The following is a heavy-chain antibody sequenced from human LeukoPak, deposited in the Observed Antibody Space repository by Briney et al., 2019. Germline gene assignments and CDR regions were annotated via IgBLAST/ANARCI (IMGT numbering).Heavy chain of an antibody. V-gene: IGHV4-59*08. Sequence: SETLSLTCTVSGGSINNYYWSWIRQPPGKGLEWIGYIYSSGSTNYNPSLKSRVTISLDTSKNQFSLKLSSVTAADTAVYYCASRIYCSSTSCNDYWGQGTLVTVSS. CDR1: GGSINNYY. J-gene: IGHJ4*02. CDR2: IYSSGST. CDR3: ASRIYCSSTSCNDY. D-gene: IGHD2-2*01.